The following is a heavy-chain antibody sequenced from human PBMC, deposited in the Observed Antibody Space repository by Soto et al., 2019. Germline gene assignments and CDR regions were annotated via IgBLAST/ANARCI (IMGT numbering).Heavy chain of an antibody. V-gene: IGHV4-59*01. J-gene: IGHJ4*02. Sequence: SETLSLTCTVSGGSISSYYWSWIRQPPGKGLEWIGYIYYSGSTNHNPSLKSRVTISVDTSKNQFSLKLSSVTAADTAVYYCARQGAAYYYDSSGYYLDYWGQGPWSPSPQ. CDR2: IYYSGST. CDR3: ARQGAAYYYDSSGYYLDY. CDR1: GGSISSYY. D-gene: IGHD3-22*01.